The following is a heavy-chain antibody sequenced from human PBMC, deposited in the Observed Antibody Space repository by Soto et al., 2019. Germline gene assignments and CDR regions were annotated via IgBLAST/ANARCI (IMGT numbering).Heavy chain of an antibody. V-gene: IGHV1-18*01. CDR2: ISAYNGNT. CDR1: GYTFTSYG. CDR3: ARDRYEKSGPYYYYGMDV. D-gene: IGHD2-15*01. Sequence: ASVKVSCKASGYTFTSYGISWVRQAPGQGLEWMGWISAYNGNTNYAQKLQGRVTMTTDTSTSTAYMELRSLRSDDTAVYYCARDRYEKSGPYYYYGMDVWGQGTTVTVSS. J-gene: IGHJ6*02.